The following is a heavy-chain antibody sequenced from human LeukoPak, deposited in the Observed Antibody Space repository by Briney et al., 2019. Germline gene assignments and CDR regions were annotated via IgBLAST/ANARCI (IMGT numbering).Heavy chain of an antibody. CDR3: ARESYGDYVD. V-gene: IGHV3-53*01. Sequence: GGSLRLSCAASGFTVSNNYMSRVRQAPGKGLEWVSVIYSGGSTYYADSVKGRFTISRDNSKNTLYLQMNSLRAEDTAVYYGARESYGDYVDWGQGTLVTVSS. J-gene: IGHJ1*01. D-gene: IGHD4-17*01. CDR1: GFTVSNNY. CDR2: IYSGGST.